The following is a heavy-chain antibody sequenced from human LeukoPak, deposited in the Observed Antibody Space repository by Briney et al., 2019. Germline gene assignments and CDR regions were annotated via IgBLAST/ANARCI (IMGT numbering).Heavy chain of an antibody. V-gene: IGHV1-69*10. CDR1: GGTFNSYG. Sequence: ASVKVSCKASGGTFNSYGIIWVRQAPGQGLEWMGGIIPILGTANYAQKFQGRVTISADKSTSTAYMELSSLRSEDTAVYYCAIPGVSDYWGQGTLVTVSS. J-gene: IGHJ4*02. CDR3: AIPGVSDY. CDR2: IIPILGTA.